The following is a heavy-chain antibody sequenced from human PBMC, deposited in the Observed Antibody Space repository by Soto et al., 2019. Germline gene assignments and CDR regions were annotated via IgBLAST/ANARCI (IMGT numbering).Heavy chain of an antibody. Sequence: ASVKVSCKVSGYTLTELSMHWVRQAPGKGLEWMGGFDPEDGETIYAQKFQGRVTMTEDTSTDTAYMELSSLRSEDTAVYYCATWGPTVALLRPDYYYYYMDVWGKGTTVTVSS. CDR1: GYTLTELS. CDR2: FDPEDGET. J-gene: IGHJ6*03. V-gene: IGHV1-24*01. D-gene: IGHD2-21*02. CDR3: ATWGPTVALLRPDYYYYYMDV.